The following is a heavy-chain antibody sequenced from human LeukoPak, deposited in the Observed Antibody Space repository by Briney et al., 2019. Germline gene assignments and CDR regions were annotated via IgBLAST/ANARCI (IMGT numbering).Heavy chain of an antibody. V-gene: IGHV4-4*07. CDR3: ARALVGALVY. J-gene: IGHJ4*02. CDR2: IYTTGST. Sequence: PSETLSLTCTVSGGSISSYYWSWIWNPAGKGLEWIGRIYTTGSTNYNPSLKSRVTISVDKSKNQFSLKLSSVTAADTAVYYCARALVGALVYWGQGTLVTVSS. CDR1: GGSISSYY. D-gene: IGHD1-26*01.